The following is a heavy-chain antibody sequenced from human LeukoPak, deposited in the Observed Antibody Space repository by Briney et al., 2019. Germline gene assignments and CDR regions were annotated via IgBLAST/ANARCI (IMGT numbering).Heavy chain of an antibody. J-gene: IGHJ3*02. CDR2: IWYDGSNK. CDR1: GFTFSSYG. Sequence: GGSLRLSCAASGFTFSSYGMHWVRQAPGKGLEWVAVIWYDGSNKYYADSVKGRFTISRDNSKNTLYLQMNSLRAEDTAVYYCARASHYYDSSGDAFDIWGQGTMVTVSS. CDR3: ARASHYYDSSGDAFDI. V-gene: IGHV3-30*19. D-gene: IGHD3-22*01.